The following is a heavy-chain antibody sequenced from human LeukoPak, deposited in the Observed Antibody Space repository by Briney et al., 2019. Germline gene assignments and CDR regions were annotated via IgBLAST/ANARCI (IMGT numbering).Heavy chain of an antibody. J-gene: IGHJ4*02. CDR2: IWYDGTKK. D-gene: IGHD3-10*01. V-gene: IGHV3-33*01. CDR3: ARAETYGPFDY. Sequence: PGGSLRLSCVASGFTFSNQGMHWVRQAPGKGLEWVAVIWYDGTKKSYTDSVKGRFTISRDNSESTLDLQMNSLRAEDTAVYYCARAETYGPFDYWGQGTLVTVSS. CDR1: GFTFSNQG.